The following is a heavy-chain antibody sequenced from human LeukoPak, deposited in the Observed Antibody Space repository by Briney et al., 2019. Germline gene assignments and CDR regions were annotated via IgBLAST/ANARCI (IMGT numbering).Heavy chain of an antibody. CDR3: ARDGEYCSGSYFDY. V-gene: IGHV1-46*01. J-gene: IGHJ4*02. Sequence: ASVKVSCKASGYTFTTYYMHWVRQAPGQGLEWMGIVNPSSGSTSYAQKFQGRVTMTRDTSTSTFYMELRSLKSEDTAVYYCARDGEYCSGSYFDYWGQGTLVTVSS. CDR1: GYTFTTYY. CDR2: VNPSSGST. D-gene: IGHD2-15*01.